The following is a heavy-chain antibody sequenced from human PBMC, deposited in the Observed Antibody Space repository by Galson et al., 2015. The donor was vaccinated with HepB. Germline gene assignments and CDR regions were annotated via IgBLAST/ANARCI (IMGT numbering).Heavy chain of an antibody. V-gene: IGHV3-53*01. Sequence: LRLSCAASGFTVSSNYMSWVRQAPGKGLEWVSVIYSGGNTYYADSVKGRFTISRDNSKNTLYLQMNSLRAEDTAVYYCARGETNTMVRGGDFDYWGQGTLVTVSS. CDR1: GFTVSSNY. D-gene: IGHD3-10*01. CDR3: ARGETNTMVRGGDFDY. CDR2: IYSGGNT. J-gene: IGHJ4*02.